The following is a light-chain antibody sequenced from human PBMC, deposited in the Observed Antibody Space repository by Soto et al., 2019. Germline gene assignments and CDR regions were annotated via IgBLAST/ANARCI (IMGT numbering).Light chain of an antibody. V-gene: IGKV3-20*01. Sequence: EIVLTQSPGTLSLSPGERATLSCRASQSVSSSYLAWYQQKPGQAPRLLIYGASTRATGIPDRFSGSGSGTEFTLTLSRLEPEDFTVYYCHHYETFGQGTKVDIK. CDR3: HHYET. J-gene: IGKJ1*01. CDR2: GAS. CDR1: QSVSSSY.